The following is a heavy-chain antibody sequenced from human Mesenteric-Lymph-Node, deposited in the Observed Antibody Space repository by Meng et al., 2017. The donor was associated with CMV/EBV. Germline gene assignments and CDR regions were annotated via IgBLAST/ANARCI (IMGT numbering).Heavy chain of an antibody. CDR2: IIPILGIA. CDR1: GGTFSSYT. D-gene: IGHD3-10*01. J-gene: IGHJ4*02. CDR3: ARGEGKEYFDF. Sequence: SCKASGGTFSSYTISWVRQAPGQGLEWMGRIIPILGIANYAQKFQGRVTITADKSTSTAYMELSSLRSDDTAVYYCARGEGKEYFDFWGQGTLVTVSS. V-gene: IGHV1-69*02.